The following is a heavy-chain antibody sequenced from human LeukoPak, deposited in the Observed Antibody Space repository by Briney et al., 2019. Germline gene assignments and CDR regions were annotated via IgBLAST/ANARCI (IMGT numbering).Heavy chain of an antibody. D-gene: IGHD1-14*01. CDR3: ARDGSYRHFDF. J-gene: IGHJ4*02. Sequence: ASVTVSCKASGYTFNDYGVSRVRQAPGQGLEWMGWISTYNDKTNYAQKFQGRGTLTTDTSTSTVYMELRSLTSDDTAVYYCARDGSYRHFDFWGQGTLVTVSS. CDR2: ISTYNDKT. V-gene: IGHV1-18*01. CDR1: GYTFNDYG.